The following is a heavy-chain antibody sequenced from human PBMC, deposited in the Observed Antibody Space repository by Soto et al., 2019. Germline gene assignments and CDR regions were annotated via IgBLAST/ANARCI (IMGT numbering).Heavy chain of an antibody. CDR2: ISCSSSTI. Sequence: GGSLRLSCAASGFTFDDHAMHWVRQAPGKGLEWVSGISCSSSTIAYADPVKGRFTISRDNTKNSLYLQMHSLRADDTAVYYCERDIGSEETGGYFYGLDVWGQGTPVTVSS. D-gene: IGHD2-8*02. CDR1: GFTFDDHA. J-gene: IGHJ6*02. CDR3: ERDIGSEETGGYFYGLDV. V-gene: IGHV3-9*01.